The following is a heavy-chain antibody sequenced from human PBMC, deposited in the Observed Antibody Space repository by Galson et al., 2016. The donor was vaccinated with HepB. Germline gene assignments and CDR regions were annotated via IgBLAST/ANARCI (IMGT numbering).Heavy chain of an antibody. CDR1: GFTFDDYG. Sequence: SLRLSCAASGFTFDDYGMSWVRQAPGKGLEWVSGINWNGGGTGYADSVKGRFTISRDNAKNSLYLQMNSLRAEDTALYHCARPRYYDSSGPHAFDMWGQGTMVTVSS. CDR2: INWNGGGT. V-gene: IGHV3-20*01. CDR3: ARPRYYDSSGPHAFDM. J-gene: IGHJ3*02. D-gene: IGHD3-22*01.